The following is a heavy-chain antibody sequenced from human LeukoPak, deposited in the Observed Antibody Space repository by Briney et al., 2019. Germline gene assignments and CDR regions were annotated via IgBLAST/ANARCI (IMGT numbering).Heavy chain of an antibody. J-gene: IGHJ4*02. Sequence: GGSLRLSCAASGFTFISYTMHWVRQPPGEGLEWVSSISSSGTYIYYADSVKGRFTISRDNAKNSLHLQMSSLRGEDTAVYYCAKSIAASGASDYWGQGTLVTVSS. CDR1: GFTFISYT. CDR2: ISSSGTYI. CDR3: AKSIAASGASDY. D-gene: IGHD6-25*01. V-gene: IGHV3-21*01.